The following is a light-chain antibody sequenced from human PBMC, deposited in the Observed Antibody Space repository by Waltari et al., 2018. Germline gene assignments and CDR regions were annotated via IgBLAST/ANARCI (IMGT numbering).Light chain of an antibody. Sequence: PGQSITISCTGTSSDVGSYNLVSWYQQHPGTAPKLMIYEVSKRPSGVSNRFSGSKSGNTASLTISGLQADDEADYYCCSYAGSLSKVSGGGTKLTVL. CDR2: EVS. J-gene: IGLJ2*01. CDR1: SSDVGSYNL. CDR3: CSYAGSLSKV. V-gene: IGLV2-23*02.